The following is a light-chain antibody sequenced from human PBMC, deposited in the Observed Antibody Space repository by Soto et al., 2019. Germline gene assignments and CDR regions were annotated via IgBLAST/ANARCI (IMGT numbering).Light chain of an antibody. CDR3: QQSYSTLSIT. CDR2: AAS. CDR1: ESIARD. J-gene: IGKJ5*01. Sequence: DIQMTQSPSSLSASVGDRVTITCRASESIARDLNWYQQKPGKAPKLLIYAASSLQNGVPSRFRGGGSGTDFTIAISNLQPEDFATYYCQQSYSTLSITFGQGTRLEIK. V-gene: IGKV1-39*01.